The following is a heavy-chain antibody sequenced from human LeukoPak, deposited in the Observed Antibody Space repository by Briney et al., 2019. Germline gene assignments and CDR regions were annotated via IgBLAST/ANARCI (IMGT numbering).Heavy chain of an antibody. Sequence: GRSLRLSCAASGFTFNDYAMHWVRQAPGKGLEWVSGISWNSESTDYAESVKGRFTISRDNAKNSLYLQMNSLRPEDMALYYCAKDSGSTGSMALDYWGQGTLVTVSS. CDR3: AKDSGSTGSMALDY. D-gene: IGHD2-2*01. CDR2: ISWNSEST. CDR1: GFTFNDYA. J-gene: IGHJ4*02. V-gene: IGHV3-9*03.